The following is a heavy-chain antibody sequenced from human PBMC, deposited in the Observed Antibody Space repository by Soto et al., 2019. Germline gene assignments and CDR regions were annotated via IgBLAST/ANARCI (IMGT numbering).Heavy chain of an antibody. D-gene: IGHD3-3*01. CDR3: ARFLEAPNWFDP. CDR2: IIPIFGTA. V-gene: IGHV1-69*13. Sequence: ASVKVSCKASGGTFSSYAISWVRQAPGQGLEWMGGIIPIFGTANYAQKFQGRVTITADESTSTAYMELSSLRSEDTAVYYCARFLEAPNWFDPWGQGTLVTVSS. J-gene: IGHJ5*02. CDR1: GGTFSSYA.